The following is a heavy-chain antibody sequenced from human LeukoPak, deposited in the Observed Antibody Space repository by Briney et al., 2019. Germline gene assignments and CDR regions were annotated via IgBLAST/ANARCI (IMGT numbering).Heavy chain of an antibody. CDR2: IWYDGSNK. V-gene: IGHV3-33*01. CDR1: GFTFSSYG. Sequence: PGGSLRLSCAASGFTFSSYGMHWVRQAPGKGLEWVAVIWYDGSNKYYADSVKGRFTISRDNSKNTLYLQMNSLRAEDTAVYYCASYRGQLDAFDIWGQGTMVTVSS. D-gene: IGHD6-13*01. J-gene: IGHJ3*02. CDR3: ASYRGQLDAFDI.